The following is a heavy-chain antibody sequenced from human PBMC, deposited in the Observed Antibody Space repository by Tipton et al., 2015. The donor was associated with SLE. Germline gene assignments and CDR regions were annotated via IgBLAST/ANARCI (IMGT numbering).Heavy chain of an antibody. CDR1: GFTFSSYS. CDR2: ISSSSSTI. CDR3: ARELTAGGMDV. J-gene: IGHJ6*02. V-gene: IGHV3-48*04. Sequence: SLRLSCAASGFTFSSYSMNWVRQAPGKGLEWVSYISSSSSTIYYADSVKGRFTISRDNAKNSLYLQMNSLRAEGTAVYYCARELTAGGMDVWGQGTTVTVSS. D-gene: IGHD3-10*01.